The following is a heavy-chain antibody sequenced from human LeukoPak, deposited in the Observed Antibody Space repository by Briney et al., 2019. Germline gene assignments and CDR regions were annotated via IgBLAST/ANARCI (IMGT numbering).Heavy chain of an antibody. J-gene: IGHJ4*02. CDR1: GFTFSSYS. D-gene: IGHD2-15*01. CDR3: ARRLVAANIDY. V-gene: IGHV3-21*01. CDR2: ISSSSSYI. Sequence: GGSLRLSCAASGFTFSSYSMNWVRQAPGKGLEWVSSISSSSSYIYYADSVKGRFTNSRDNAKNSLYLQMNSLRAEDTAVYYCARRLVAANIDYWGQGTLVTVSS.